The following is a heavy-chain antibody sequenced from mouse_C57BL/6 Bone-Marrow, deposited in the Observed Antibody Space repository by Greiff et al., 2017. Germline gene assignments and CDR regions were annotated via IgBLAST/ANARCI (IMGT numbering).Heavy chain of an antibody. D-gene: IGHD2-1*01. CDR1: GYTFTDYY. Sequence: EVQLQQSGPVLVKPGASVKMSCKASGYTFTDYYMNWVKQSHGKSLEWIGVINPYNGGTSYNQKFKGKDTLTVDKSSSTAYMELNSLTSEDSAVYYCAREGNVYYGNYGNAMDYWGQGTSVTVSS. CDR3: AREGNVYYGNYGNAMDY. J-gene: IGHJ4*01. V-gene: IGHV1-19*01. CDR2: INPYNGGT.